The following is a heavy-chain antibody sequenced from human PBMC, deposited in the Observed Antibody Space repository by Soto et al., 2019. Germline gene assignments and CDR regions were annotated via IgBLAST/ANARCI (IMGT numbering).Heavy chain of an antibody. V-gene: IGHV1-69*13. D-gene: IGHD3-10*01. CDR3: ARALDVRELLSALGY. CDR1: GGTFSSYA. J-gene: IGHJ4*02. Sequence: GASVKVSCKASGGTFSSYAISWVRQAPGQGLEWMGGIIPIFGTANYAQKFQGRVTITADESTSTAYMELSSLRSEDTAVYYCARALDVRELLSALGYWGQGTLVTVSS. CDR2: IIPIFGTA.